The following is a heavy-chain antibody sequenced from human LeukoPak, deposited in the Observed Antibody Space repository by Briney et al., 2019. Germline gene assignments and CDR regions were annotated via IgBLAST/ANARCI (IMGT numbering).Heavy chain of an antibody. CDR1: GYSITSYW. D-gene: IGHD3-16*01. CDR3: ARGVGGKQFDF. CDR2: IYPGDSDT. Sequence: GESLKISCKSSGYSITSYWIVWVRQMPGKGLEWMGIIYPGDSDTRYSPSFQGQVTISADNSTAYLQWSSLKASDTAMYYCARGVGGKQFDFWGQGTLVTVSS. J-gene: IGHJ4*02. V-gene: IGHV5-51*01.